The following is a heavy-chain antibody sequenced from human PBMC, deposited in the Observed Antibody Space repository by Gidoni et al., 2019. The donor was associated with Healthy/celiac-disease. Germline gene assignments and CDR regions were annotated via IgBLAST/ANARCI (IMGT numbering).Heavy chain of an antibody. CDR2: IYYSGST. Sequence: QLQLQESGPGLVKPSETLSLTCTVSGGSISSSSYYWGWIRQPPGKGLAWIGSIYYSGSTYYNPSLKSRVTISVDTSKNQFSLKLSSVTAADTAVYYCARGFTMIVVVITDDAFDIWGQGTMVTVSS. CDR3: ARGFTMIVVVITDDAFDI. CDR1: GGSISSSSYY. D-gene: IGHD3-22*01. J-gene: IGHJ3*02. V-gene: IGHV4-39*01.